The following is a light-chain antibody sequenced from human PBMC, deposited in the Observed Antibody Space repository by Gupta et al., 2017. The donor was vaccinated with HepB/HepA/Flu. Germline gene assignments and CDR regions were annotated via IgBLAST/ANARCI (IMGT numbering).Light chain of an antibody. CDR1: QSVSSNY. CDR2: GAS. Sequence: EIVLTQSPGTLSLSPGERATLYCSASQSVSSNYLAWYPQKPVQAPRLLIYGASSRATGIPDRFSGSGSGTDFTLTISRLEPADFAVYYCQQYYSSPRTFGGGTKVEIK. J-gene: IGKJ4*01. CDR3: QQYYSSPRT. V-gene: IGKV3-20*01.